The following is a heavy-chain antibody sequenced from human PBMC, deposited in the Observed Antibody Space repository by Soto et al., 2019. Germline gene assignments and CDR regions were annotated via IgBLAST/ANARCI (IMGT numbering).Heavy chain of an antibody. CDR1: GYTFTSYY. V-gene: IGHV1-3*01. D-gene: IGHD4-17*01. J-gene: IGHJ4*02. CDR3: ARDRNGDYEYYFDY. Sequence: GASVKVSCKASGYTFTSYYMHWVRQAPGQGLEWMGRINAGNGTTTYSQKFQGRVTITRDTSASTAYMELSSLRSEDTAVYYCARDRNGDYEYYFDYWGQGTLVTVSS. CDR2: INAGNGTT.